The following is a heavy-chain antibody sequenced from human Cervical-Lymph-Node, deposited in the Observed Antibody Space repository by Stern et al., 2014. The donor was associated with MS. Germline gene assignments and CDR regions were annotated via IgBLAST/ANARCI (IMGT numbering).Heavy chain of an antibody. Sequence: VQLVESAAEVKKPGSSVRVSCKASGGSFKSYAFNWLRQAPGQGLEWMGDIVPMFAKANYAQKFQGRVTVTADEATNTVYMELSFLTSEDTAVYYCARERSIHYPTFAPWGQGTLVTVSS. CDR1: GGSFKSYA. V-gene: IGHV1-69*01. CDR3: ARERSIHYPTFAP. CDR2: IVPMFAKA. J-gene: IGHJ5*02. D-gene: IGHD3-10*01.